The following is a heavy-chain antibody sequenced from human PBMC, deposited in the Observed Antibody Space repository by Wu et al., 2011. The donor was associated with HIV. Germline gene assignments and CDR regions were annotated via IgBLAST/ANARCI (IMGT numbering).Heavy chain of an antibody. D-gene: IGHD2-8*01. CDR3: ARAYCTDGVCQRNYYYMDV. V-gene: IGHV1-69*06. CDR2: LIPSFGTS. J-gene: IGHJ6*03. CDR1: GGTFSSHG. Sequence: QVQLVQSGAEVKKPGSSVKVSCKASGGTFSSHGISWVRQAPGQGLEWMGRLIPSFGTSNYAQKLQGRVTITVDKSTSTAYMELSSLRSEDTAVYYCARAYCTDGVCQRNYYYMDVWGKGDHGSPSP.